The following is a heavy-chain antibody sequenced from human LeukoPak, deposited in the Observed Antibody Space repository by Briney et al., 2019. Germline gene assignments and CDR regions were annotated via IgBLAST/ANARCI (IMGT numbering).Heavy chain of an antibody. CDR1: GYTFNAHF. CDR2: INPNSGGT. D-gene: IGHD3-16*01. CDR3: ARDWGHSDAFDI. V-gene: IGHV1-2*02. Sequence: ASVKVSCKASGYTFNAHFIHWVRQAPGQGLEWMGWINPNSGGTNYAQKFQGRVTMTRDTSISTAYMELSRLRSDDTAVYYCARDWGHSDAFDIWGQGTMVTVSS. J-gene: IGHJ3*02.